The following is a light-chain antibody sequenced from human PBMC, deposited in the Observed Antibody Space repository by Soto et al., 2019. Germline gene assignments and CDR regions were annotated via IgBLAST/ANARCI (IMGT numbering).Light chain of an antibody. J-gene: IGLJ1*01. CDR2: DVI. V-gene: IGLV2-14*01. CDR3: SSYTRSSISV. Sequence: QSALTQPASVSGSPGRSITISCTGTSSDVGGYDYVSWYQQHPGKAPTLLIYDVINRPSGVSFRFSGSKSGNTASLTISGLQAEDEAEYYCSSYTRSSISVFGTGTKLTVL. CDR1: SSDVGGYDY.